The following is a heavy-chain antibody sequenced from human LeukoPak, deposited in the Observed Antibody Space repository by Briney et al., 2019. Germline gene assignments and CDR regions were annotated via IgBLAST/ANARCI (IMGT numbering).Heavy chain of an antibody. CDR3: ARGRVSSSTWYSTYYYYFYMDV. D-gene: IGHD1-1*01. V-gene: IGHV4-39*07. Sequence: SETLSLTCTVPGGSISSSSYYWGWIRQPPGKGLEWIGSIYYSGSTYYNPSLKSRVTISVDTSKNQFSLRLRSVTAADTAVYFCARGRVSSSTWYSTYYYYFYMDVWGKGTTVTVSS. J-gene: IGHJ6*03. CDR2: IYYSGST. CDR1: GGSISSSSYY.